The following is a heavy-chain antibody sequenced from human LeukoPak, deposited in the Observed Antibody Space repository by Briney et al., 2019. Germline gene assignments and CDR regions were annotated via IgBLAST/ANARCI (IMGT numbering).Heavy chain of an antibody. D-gene: IGHD2-15*01. J-gene: IGHJ5*02. V-gene: IGHV4-61*02. CDR1: GGSISSGSYY. Sequence: PSETLSLTCTVSGGSISSGSYYWSWIRQPAGKGLEWIGRIYTSGSTNYNPSLKSRVTISVDTSKNQFSLKLSSVTAADTAVYYCARGASPFEVAAEEWFDPWGQGTLVTVSS. CDR2: IYTSGST. CDR3: ARGASPFEVAAEEWFDP.